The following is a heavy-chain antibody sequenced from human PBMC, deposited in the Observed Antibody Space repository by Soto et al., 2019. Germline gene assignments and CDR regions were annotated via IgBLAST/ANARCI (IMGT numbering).Heavy chain of an antibody. CDR3: ARGSSTWAYYVGL. V-gene: IGHV3-48*02. Sequence: EVHLVESGGGLVQPGGSLRLSCAASGFTFSSYSLNWVRQAPGKGLEWVSYITSSGTTVYYAASGRGRFTISRDNAKNSLYLQMNSLRDDDTAVYYCARGSSTWAYYVGLWGQGTLVTVSS. J-gene: IGHJ4*02. CDR1: GFTFSSYS. CDR2: ITSSGTTV. D-gene: IGHD6-13*01.